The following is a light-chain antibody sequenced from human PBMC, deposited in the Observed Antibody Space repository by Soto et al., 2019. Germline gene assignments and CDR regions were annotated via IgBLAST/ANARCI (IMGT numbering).Light chain of an antibody. Sequence: DLQMTQSPSSLSASVGDRVTITCRASQSISNYLNWYQQKPGKAPKLLIFAASSLQSGVPSRFSGSGSGTDFTLTVSSLQPEDFATYYCQQTYTSRITFGLGTRLEIK. CDR2: AAS. V-gene: IGKV1-39*01. CDR3: QQTYTSRIT. CDR1: QSISNY. J-gene: IGKJ5*01.